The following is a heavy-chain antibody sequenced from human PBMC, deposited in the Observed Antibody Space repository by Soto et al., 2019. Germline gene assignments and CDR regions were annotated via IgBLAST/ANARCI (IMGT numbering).Heavy chain of an antibody. D-gene: IGHD3-3*02. CDR1: GASIISDGYY. J-gene: IGHJ4*02. Sequence: QVQLQESGPGLVEPSQTLSLICTGSGASIISDGYYWTWIRQHPGKGLEWLGYIHYSGGATYGPSSTRSLKIGIAISLNTSRDLSSWKRTSVSAADRPLFYGAGVPTFSQAGIVFHRSLPWGREPRVPV. CDR2: IHYSGGATYGP. V-gene: IGHV4-31*03. CDR3: AGVPTFSQAGIVFHRSLP.